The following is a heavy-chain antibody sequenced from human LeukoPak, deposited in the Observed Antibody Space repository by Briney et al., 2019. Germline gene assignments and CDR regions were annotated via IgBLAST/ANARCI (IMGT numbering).Heavy chain of an antibody. Sequence: GGSLRLSCAASGFTFSSYAMSWVRQAPGKGLEWVANIKQDGSEKYYVDSVKGRFTISRDNAKNSLYLQMNSLRAEDTAVYYCARRGPLWFEYGMDVWGQGTTVTVSS. J-gene: IGHJ6*02. V-gene: IGHV3-7*01. CDR1: GFTFSSYA. CDR3: ARRGPLWFEYGMDV. D-gene: IGHD3-10*01. CDR2: IKQDGSEK.